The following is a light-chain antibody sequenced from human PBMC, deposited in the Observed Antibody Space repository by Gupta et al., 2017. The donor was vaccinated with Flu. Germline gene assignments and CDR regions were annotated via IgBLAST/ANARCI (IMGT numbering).Light chain of an antibody. CDR2: GAS. CDR3: QQDGVSPKT. CDR1: QSVTSDY. Sequence: DIVLTQSPGTLSFSPGERATLSCRASQSVTSDYLAWYQQKPGQSPRLLIYGASTRATGTPDRFSGSGSGTDFFLTISRLEPEDFAVYYCQQDGVSPKTFGQGTKVEVK. J-gene: IGKJ1*01. V-gene: IGKV3-20*01.